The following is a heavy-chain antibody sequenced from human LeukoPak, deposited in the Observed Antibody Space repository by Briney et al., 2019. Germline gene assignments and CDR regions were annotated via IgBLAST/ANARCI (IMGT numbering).Heavy chain of an antibody. V-gene: IGHV3-23*01. Sequence: GGSLRLSCAASGFTFSNYAMTWVRQPPRKGLEWVSAITGSGGGTYYADSVKGRFTISRDNSKNTLYLQMNSLRAEDTAIYYCAKRIPSWYYVDYWGQGTLVTVSS. D-gene: IGHD2-15*01. CDR3: AKRIPSWYYVDY. CDR1: GFTFSNYA. J-gene: IGHJ4*02. CDR2: ITGSGGGT.